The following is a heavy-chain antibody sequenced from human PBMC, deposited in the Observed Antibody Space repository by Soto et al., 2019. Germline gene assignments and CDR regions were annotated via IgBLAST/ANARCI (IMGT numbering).Heavy chain of an antibody. D-gene: IGHD4-4*01. Sequence: SETLSLTCTVSGGSISSSSYYWGWIRQPPGKGLEWIGSIYYSGSTYYNPSLKSRVTISVDTSKNQFSLKLSSVTAAGTAVYYCARVTTVTKTYYYYGMDVWGQGTTVTVSS. J-gene: IGHJ6*02. CDR1: GGSISSSSYY. CDR2: IYYSGST. V-gene: IGHV4-39*01. CDR3: ARVTTVTKTYYYYGMDV.